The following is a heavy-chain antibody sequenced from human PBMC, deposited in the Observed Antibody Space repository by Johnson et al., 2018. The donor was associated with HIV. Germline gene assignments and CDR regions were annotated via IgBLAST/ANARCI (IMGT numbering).Heavy chain of an antibody. J-gene: IGHJ3*02. V-gene: IGHV3-30*03. D-gene: IGHD2-8*01. CDR3: ARNSGNGLVLRGDAFDM. CDR2: LSYDGSIK. CDR1: GFTFSSYG. Sequence: QMLLVESGGGVVQPGRSLRLSCLASGFTFSSYGMHWVRQAPGKGLQWVALLSYDGSIKYFADSVKGRFTISRDNSKNTLHLQMNSLRPEDTAVYYCARNSGNGLVLRGDAFDMWGQGTMVTVSS.